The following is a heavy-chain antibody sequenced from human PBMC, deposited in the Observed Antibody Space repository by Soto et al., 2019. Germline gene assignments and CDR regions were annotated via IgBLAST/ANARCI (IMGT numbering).Heavy chain of an antibody. CDR1: GFTFSSYS. Sequence: PGGSLRLSCAASGFTFSSYSMNWVRQAPGKGLEWVSSISSSSSYIYYADSVKGRFTIPRDNAKNSLYLQMNSLRAEDTAVYYCARGTRIAVAGVDYWGQGTLVTVSS. CDR3: ARGTRIAVAGVDY. V-gene: IGHV3-21*01. D-gene: IGHD6-19*01. J-gene: IGHJ4*02. CDR2: ISSSSSYI.